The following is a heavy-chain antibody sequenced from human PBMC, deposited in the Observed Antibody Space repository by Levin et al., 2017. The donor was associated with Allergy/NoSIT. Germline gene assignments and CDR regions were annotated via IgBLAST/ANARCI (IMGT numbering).Heavy chain of an antibody. CDR3: ARILGGVRSAFDI. CDR2: IYYSGST. V-gene: IGHV4-59*01. Sequence: NSSETLSLTCTVSGGSISSYYWSWIRQPPGKGLEWIGYIYYSGSTNYNPSLKSRVTISVDTSKNQFSLKLSSVTAADTAVYYCARILGGVRSAFDIWGQGTMVTVSS. CDR1: GGSISSYY. D-gene: IGHD3-3*01. J-gene: IGHJ3*02.